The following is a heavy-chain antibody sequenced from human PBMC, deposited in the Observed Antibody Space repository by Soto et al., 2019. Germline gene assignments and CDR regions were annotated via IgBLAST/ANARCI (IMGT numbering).Heavy chain of an antibody. J-gene: IGHJ4*02. D-gene: IGHD3-16*01. V-gene: IGHV4-39*01. CDR3: ASQVYDYVWGSYGVHYFDY. CDR2: IYYSGST. CDR1: GGSISSSSYY. Sequence: SETLSLTCTVSGGSISSSSYYWGWIRQPPGKGLEWIGSIYYSGSTYYNPSLKSRVTISVDTSKNQFSLKLSSVTAADTAVYYCASQVYDYVWGSYGVHYFDYWGQGTLVTVSS.